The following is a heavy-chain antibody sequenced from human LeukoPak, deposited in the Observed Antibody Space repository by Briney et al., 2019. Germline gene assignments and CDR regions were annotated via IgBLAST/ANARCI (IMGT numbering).Heavy chain of an antibody. CDR2: IYHSGST. V-gene: IGHV4-4*02. Sequence: PSETLSLTCVVSGGSIISTNWWSWVRQPPGKGLEWIGEIYHSGSTNYNPSLKSRVAISVDKSKNQFSLKLTSVTAADTAVYYCAIRVSNSLYFDYWGQGTLVTVSS. D-gene: IGHD4-11*01. CDR3: AIRVSNSLYFDY. CDR1: GGSIISTNW. J-gene: IGHJ4*02.